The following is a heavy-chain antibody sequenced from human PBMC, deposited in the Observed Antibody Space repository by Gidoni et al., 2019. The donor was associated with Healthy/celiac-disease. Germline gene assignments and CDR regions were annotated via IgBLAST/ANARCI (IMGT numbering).Heavy chain of an antibody. J-gene: IGHJ6*02. CDR1: GFTFSGSA. CDR3: TRPREDTAIGYYYYGMDV. D-gene: IGHD5-18*01. Sequence: EVQLVEYGGGLVQPGGSLKLSCAASGFTFSGSAMHWVRQASGKGLEWVGRIRSKANSYATAYAASVKGRFTISRDDSKNTAYLQMNSLKTEDTAVYYCTRPREDTAIGYYYYGMDVWGQGTTVTVSS. CDR2: IRSKANSYAT. V-gene: IGHV3-73*02.